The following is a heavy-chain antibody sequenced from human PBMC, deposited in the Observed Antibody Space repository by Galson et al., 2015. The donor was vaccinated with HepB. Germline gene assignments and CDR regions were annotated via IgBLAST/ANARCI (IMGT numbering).Heavy chain of an antibody. CDR3: AKGMITFGGVIVPIDS. CDR1: GFTFNEYA. V-gene: IGHV3-9*01. CDR2: ISWNSGSI. D-gene: IGHD3-16*02. J-gene: IGHJ4*02. Sequence: SLRLSCAASGFTFNEYAMHWVRQAPGKGLEWVSGISWNSGSIGYADSVKGRFTISRDNAKNSLYLQMNSLRAEDTALYYCAKGMITFGGVIVPIDSWRQGSLVTVSS.